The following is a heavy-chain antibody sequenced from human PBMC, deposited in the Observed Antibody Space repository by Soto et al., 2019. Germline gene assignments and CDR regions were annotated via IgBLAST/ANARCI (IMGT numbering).Heavy chain of an antibody. V-gene: IGHV5-51*01. CDR3: ARQYCISTSCYVGSDF. Sequence: GESLKISCKGSGYRFTTYWIGWVRQMPGKGLEWMGIIYPGDSDTRYSPSFQGQVTISADKSISTAYPQWSSLKASDTAMYYCARQYCISTSCYVGSDFWGQGTLVTVSS. CDR2: IYPGDSDT. J-gene: IGHJ4*02. D-gene: IGHD2-2*01. CDR1: GYRFTTYW.